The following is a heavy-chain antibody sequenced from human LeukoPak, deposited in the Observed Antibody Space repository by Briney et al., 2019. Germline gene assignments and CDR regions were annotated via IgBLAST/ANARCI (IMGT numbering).Heavy chain of an antibody. V-gene: IGHV3-30*02. CDR2: IRYDGSNK. CDR3: AKDFVGIPNFDY. CDR1: GLTFSSYA. Sequence: GGSLRLSCEASGLTFSSYAMSWVRKAPGKGLEGVAFIRYDGSNKYYADSVKGRFTISRDNSKNTLYLQMNSLRAEDTAVYYCAKDFVGIPNFDYWGQGTLVTVSS. D-gene: IGHD2-21*01. J-gene: IGHJ4*02.